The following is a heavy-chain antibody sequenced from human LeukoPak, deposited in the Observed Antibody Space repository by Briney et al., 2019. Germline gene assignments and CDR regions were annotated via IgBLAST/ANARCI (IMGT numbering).Heavy chain of an antibody. V-gene: IGHV1-2*02. CDR1: GYTFTGYY. CDR3: ARLVTGSNPADF. Sequence: GASVKVSCKASGYTFTGYYMHWGRQAPGQGLEWMGWINPNSGGTNYAQKFQGRVTKTRDTSISTAYIELSGLRSDDTAVYYCARLVTGSNPADFWGQGTLVSVSS. D-gene: IGHD1-26*01. J-gene: IGHJ4*02. CDR2: INPNSGGT.